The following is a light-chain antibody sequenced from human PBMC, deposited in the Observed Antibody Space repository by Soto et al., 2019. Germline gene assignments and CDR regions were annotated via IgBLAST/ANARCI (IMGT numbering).Light chain of an antibody. J-gene: IGLJ2*01. V-gene: IGLV4-69*01. CDR3: QTWGTGIRV. CDR1: SGHISYA. CDR2: LNSDGSH. Sequence: QAVVTQSPSASASLGASVKLTCTLSSGHISYAIAWHQQQPEKGPRYLMKLNSDGSHSKGDGIPDRFSGSSSGAERYLTISSLQAEDEADYYCQTWGTGIRVFGGGTKVTVL.